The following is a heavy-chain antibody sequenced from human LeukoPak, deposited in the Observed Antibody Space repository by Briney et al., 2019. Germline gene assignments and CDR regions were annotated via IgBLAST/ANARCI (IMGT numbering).Heavy chain of an antibody. CDR1: GFTFSSYA. Sequence: GASLSLSCAASGFTFSSYAMRWVRQAPGRGLEWVSAISGSGGNTYYADSVKGPFTISRDNTKNTLYLQMNSPRAADTAVYHCGKRKGSNHGEFDYWGQGTLVTVSA. CDR3: GKRKGSNHGEFDY. CDR2: ISGSGGNT. J-gene: IGHJ4*02. V-gene: IGHV3-23*01. D-gene: IGHD6-13*01.